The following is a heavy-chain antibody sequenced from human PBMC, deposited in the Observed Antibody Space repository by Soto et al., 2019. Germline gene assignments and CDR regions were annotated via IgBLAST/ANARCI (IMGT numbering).Heavy chain of an antibody. J-gene: IGHJ3*02. V-gene: IGHV3-30*03. Sequence: GGSLRLSCAASGFTFSSYGMHWVRQAPGKGLEWVAVISYDGSNKYYADSVKGRFTISRDNSKNTLYLQMNSLRAEDTAVYYCARDRDYGGTDDAFDIWGQGTMVTVSS. CDR3: ARDRDYGGTDDAFDI. CDR1: GFTFSSYG. CDR2: ISYDGSNK. D-gene: IGHD4-17*01.